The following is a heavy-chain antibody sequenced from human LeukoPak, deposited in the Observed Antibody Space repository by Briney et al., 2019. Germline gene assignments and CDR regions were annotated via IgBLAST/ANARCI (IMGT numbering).Heavy chain of an antibody. CDR1: GISISDYG. J-gene: IGHJ4*02. CDR3: TRGRYQFLGPNDS. Sequence: PGGSLRLSCSASGISISDYGMSWVRQAPGKGLEWLSYITMNSVTLYAESVKGRFTTSRDNDKNSVYLQLNSLRDEDTAVYYCTRGRYQFLGPNDSWGQGSLVSVSS. D-gene: IGHD1-14*01. CDR2: ITMNSVT. V-gene: IGHV3-69-1*01.